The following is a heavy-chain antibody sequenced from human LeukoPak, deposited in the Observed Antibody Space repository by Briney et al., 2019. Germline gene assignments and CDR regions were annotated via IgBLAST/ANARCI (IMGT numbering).Heavy chain of an antibody. CDR1: GYTFTGYY. CDR2: INPNSGGT. CDR3: ARTFEEHCSGGSCAYFDY. D-gene: IGHD2-15*01. J-gene: IGHJ4*02. V-gene: IGHV1-2*04. Sequence: ASVKVSCKASGYTFTGYYMHWVRQAPGQGLEWMGWINPNSGGTNYAQKFQGWVTMTRDTSISTAYMELSRLRSDDTAVYYCARTFEEHCSGGSCAYFDYWGQGTLVTVSS.